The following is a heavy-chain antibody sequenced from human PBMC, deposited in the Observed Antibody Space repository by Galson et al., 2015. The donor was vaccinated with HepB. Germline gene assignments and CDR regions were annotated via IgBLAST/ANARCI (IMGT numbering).Heavy chain of an antibody. CDR3: ARLGEIGQQLALDAFDI. V-gene: IGHV1-8*01. J-gene: IGHJ3*02. CDR2: MNPNSGNT. Sequence: SVKVSCKASGYTFTSYDINWVRQATGQGLEWMGWMNPNSGNTGYAQKVQGRVTMTRNTSISTAYMELSSLRSEDTAVYYCARLGEIGQQLALDAFDIWGQGTMVTVSS. CDR1: GYTFTSYD. D-gene: IGHD6-13*01.